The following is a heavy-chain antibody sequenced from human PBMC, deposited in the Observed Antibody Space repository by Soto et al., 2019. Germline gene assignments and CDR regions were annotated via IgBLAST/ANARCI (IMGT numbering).Heavy chain of an antibody. CDR2: ISSSSSTI. V-gene: IGHV3-48*01. Sequence: EVQLVESGGGLVQPGGSLRLSCAASGFTFSSYSMNWVRQAPGKGLEWVSYISSSSSTIYYADSVKGRFTISRDNAKNSLYLQMNSLRAEDTAVYYCARDAYYDFWSGPLDYWGQGTLVTVSS. CDR3: ARDAYYDFWSGPLDY. J-gene: IGHJ4*02. CDR1: GFTFSSYS. D-gene: IGHD3-3*01.